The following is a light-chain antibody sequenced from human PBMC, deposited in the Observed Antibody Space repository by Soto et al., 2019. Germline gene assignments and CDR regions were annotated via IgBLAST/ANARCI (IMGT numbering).Light chain of an antibody. J-gene: IGKJ4*01. V-gene: IGKV3-15*01. Sequence: IVMAQSPSTLSVSPGERATLSCRASQSVSTNLAWYQQTPGRPPRLLIYGASTRAPGVPARFSGTGSGTEFTLTIGSLQSEDSAVYFCQQYNIWTLTFGGGTKVDIK. CDR3: QQYNIWTLT. CDR2: GAS. CDR1: QSVSTN.